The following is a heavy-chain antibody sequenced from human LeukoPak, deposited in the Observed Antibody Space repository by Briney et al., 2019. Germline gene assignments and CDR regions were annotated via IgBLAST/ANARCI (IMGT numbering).Heavy chain of an antibody. Sequence: PGGSLRLSCAASGFTFSGSAIHWVRQSSGKGLEWVGQIDKKDKGYATATAYAASVKGRFTISRDDSKTTLYLLMNSLKIDDTAVYYCVTNLDRTRNCRTGSCLDWGQGTLVTVSS. CDR2: IDKKDKGYATAT. V-gene: IGHV3-73*01. CDR1: GFTFSGSA. D-gene: IGHD2-15*01. J-gene: IGHJ4*02. CDR3: VTNLDRTRNCRTGSCLD.